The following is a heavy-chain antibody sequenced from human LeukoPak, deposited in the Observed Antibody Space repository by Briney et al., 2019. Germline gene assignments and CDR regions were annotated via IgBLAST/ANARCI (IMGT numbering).Heavy chain of an antibody. D-gene: IGHD5-18*01. CDR3: AREGRGYSYGSIDY. Sequence: GRSLRLSCAASGFTFSSYAMHWVRQAPGKGLEWVAVISYDGTNKYYADSVKGRFTISRDNSKNTLYLQMNSLRAEDTAVYYCAREGRGYSYGSIDYWGQGTLATVSS. CDR2: ISYDGTNK. CDR1: GFTFSSYA. V-gene: IGHV3-30*04. J-gene: IGHJ4*02.